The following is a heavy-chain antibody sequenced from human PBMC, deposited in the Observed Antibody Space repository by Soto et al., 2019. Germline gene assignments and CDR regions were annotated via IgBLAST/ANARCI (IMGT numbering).Heavy chain of an antibody. D-gene: IGHD6-6*01. J-gene: IGHJ4*02. CDR1: GYTFTSYG. Sequence: ASVKVSCKASGYTFTSYGISWVRQAPGQGLEWMGWISAYNGNTNYAQKLQGRVTMTTDTSTSTAYMELRSLRSDDTAVYYCARDLPIFTIAARAFDYCGQGTLVTVS. CDR2: ISAYNGNT. CDR3: ARDLPIFTIAARAFDY. V-gene: IGHV1-18*01.